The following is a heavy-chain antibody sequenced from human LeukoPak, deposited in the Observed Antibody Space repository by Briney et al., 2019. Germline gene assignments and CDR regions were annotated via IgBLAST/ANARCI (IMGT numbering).Heavy chain of an antibody. Sequence: SETLSLTCTVSGGSISSSSYYWGWIRQPPGKGLEWIGSIYYSGSTYYNPSLKSRVTISVDTSKNQFSLKLSSVTAADTAVYYCARGLLRRDGYNWVYWGQGTLVTVSS. CDR2: IYYSGST. J-gene: IGHJ4*02. V-gene: IGHV4-39*01. CDR1: GGSISSSSYY. CDR3: ARGLLRRDGYNWVY. D-gene: IGHD5-24*01.